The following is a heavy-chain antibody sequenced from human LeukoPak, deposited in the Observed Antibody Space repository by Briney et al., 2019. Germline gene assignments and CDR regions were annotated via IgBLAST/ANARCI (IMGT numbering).Heavy chain of an antibody. D-gene: IGHD2-2*01. Sequence: GGSLRLSCAASGFTFSSDAMSWVRQAPGKGLEWVSAISGSGGSTYYADSVKGRFTISRDNSKNTLYLQMNSLRAEDTAVYYCAKDREDAEYYFDYWGQGILVTVSS. CDR3: AKDREDAEYYFDY. V-gene: IGHV3-23*01. CDR1: GFTFSSDA. CDR2: ISGSGGST. J-gene: IGHJ4*02.